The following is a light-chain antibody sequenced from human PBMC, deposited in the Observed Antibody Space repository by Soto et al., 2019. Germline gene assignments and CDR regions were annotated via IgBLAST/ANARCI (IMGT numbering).Light chain of an antibody. CDR3: QQYNNWRT. CDR2: GAS. V-gene: IGKV3-15*01. CDR1: QRVSSN. Sequence: EIVMTQSPATLSVSPGESATLSCRASQRVSSNLAWYQQKPGQAPRLLIYGASTRATGIPARFSGSGSGTEFTLTISSLQSEDFAVYYCQQYNNWRTFGQGTKVEIK. J-gene: IGKJ1*01.